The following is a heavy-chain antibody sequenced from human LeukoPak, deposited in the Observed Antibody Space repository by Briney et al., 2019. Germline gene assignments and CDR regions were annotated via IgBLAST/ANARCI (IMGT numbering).Heavy chain of an antibody. CDR1: GGSFSGHY. CDR3: AREKPPLWRGRFDP. CDR2: INHGGST. V-gene: IGHV4-34*01. J-gene: IGHJ5*02. D-gene: IGHD2-21*01. Sequence: SETLSLTCAVSGGSFSGHYWNWIRQPPGKGLEWIGEINHGGSTNYNPSLKSRVTISVDTSQKQFSLRLSSVTAADTAVYYCAREKPPLWRGRFDPWGQGTLVTVSS.